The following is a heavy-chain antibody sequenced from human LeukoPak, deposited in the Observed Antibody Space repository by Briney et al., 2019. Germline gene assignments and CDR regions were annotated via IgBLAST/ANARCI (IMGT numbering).Heavy chain of an antibody. Sequence: SVKVSCKASGGTSNNYRINWVRQAPGQGLEWMRGIIPLFETINYSQKFKGRVTITADDSTTTGYMELSSLRTDDTAVYYCARVQYGNGWSAFDSWGQGTVVTVSS. J-gene: IGHJ4*02. CDR3: ARVQYGNGWSAFDS. V-gene: IGHV1-69*01. CDR2: IIPLFETI. D-gene: IGHD6-19*01. CDR1: GGTSNNYR.